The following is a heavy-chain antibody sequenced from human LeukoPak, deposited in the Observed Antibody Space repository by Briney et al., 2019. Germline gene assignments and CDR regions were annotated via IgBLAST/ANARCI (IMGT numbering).Heavy chain of an antibody. D-gene: IGHD2-21*01. CDR3: AKALRETHRPVYSYYYMDV. J-gene: IGHJ6*03. V-gene: IGHV3-23*01. CDR2: LSGRGGIT. CDR1: EFTFNNYA. Sequence: GGSLRLSCAASEFTFNNYAVSWVRQAPGQGLDWVSTLSGRGGITYYADSVKGRFTISRDNSKNTVFLQMNSLRVDDTAVYYCAKALRETHRPVYSYYYMDVWGKGTTVTVSS.